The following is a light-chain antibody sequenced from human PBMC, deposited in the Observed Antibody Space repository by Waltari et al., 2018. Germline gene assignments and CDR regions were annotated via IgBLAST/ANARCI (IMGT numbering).Light chain of an antibody. Sequence: QPVLTQPPSSSASPGDSARLPCTFPSDFNVGDSIIYCYHQRPGSPPRFLLYYNSDSEKAQGSGVPSRFSGSKDASANAGILLISGLQSEDEADYYCMFWPSNVWVFGGGTKLTVL. CDR3: MFWPSNVWV. CDR1: SDFNVGDSI. J-gene: IGLJ3*02. V-gene: IGLV5-37*01. CDR2: YNSDSEK.